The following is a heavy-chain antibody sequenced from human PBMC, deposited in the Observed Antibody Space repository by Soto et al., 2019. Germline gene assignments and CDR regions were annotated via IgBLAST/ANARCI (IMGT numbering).Heavy chain of an antibody. CDR3: ARDGWAGGYFDY. V-gene: IGHV3-30-3*01. CDR1: GFTFSSYA. D-gene: IGHD1-26*01. CDR2: ISYDGSNK. Sequence: GGSLRLSCAASGFTFSSYAMHWVRQAPGKGLEWVAVISYDGSNKYYADSVKGRFTISRDNSKNTLYLQMNSLRAEDTAVYYCARDGWAGGYFDYWGQGTLVTVSS. J-gene: IGHJ4*02.